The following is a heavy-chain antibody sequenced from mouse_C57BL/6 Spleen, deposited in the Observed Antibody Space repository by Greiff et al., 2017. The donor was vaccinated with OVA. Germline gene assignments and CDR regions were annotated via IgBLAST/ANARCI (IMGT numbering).Heavy chain of an antibody. CDR3: TNDYGNYALDY. Sequence: VQLVESGAELVRPGASVKLSCTASGFNIKDDYMHWVKQRPEQGLEWIGWIDPENGDTEYASKFQGTATITADTSSNTAYLQLSSLTSEDNAVYYCTNDYGNYALDYWGQGTSVTVSS. D-gene: IGHD2-1*01. J-gene: IGHJ4*01. V-gene: IGHV14-4*01. CDR1: GFNIKDDY. CDR2: IDPENGDT.